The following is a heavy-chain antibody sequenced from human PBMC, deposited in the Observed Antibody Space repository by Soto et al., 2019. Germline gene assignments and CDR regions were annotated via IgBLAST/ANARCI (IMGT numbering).Heavy chain of an antibody. V-gene: IGHV1-2*02. D-gene: IGHD3-22*01. Sequence: ASVKVSCKTSGYIFNGYFIPWVRQAPGQGLEWMGWINPTSGVTKALQKFQGRIALTRDTSTRTFYMELNGLRTEDTAVYYCAKDKKGRRSSGFYSDYWGQGTLVTVSS. CDR3: AKDKKGRRSSGFYSDY. CDR1: GYIFNGYF. J-gene: IGHJ4*02. CDR2: INPTSGVT.